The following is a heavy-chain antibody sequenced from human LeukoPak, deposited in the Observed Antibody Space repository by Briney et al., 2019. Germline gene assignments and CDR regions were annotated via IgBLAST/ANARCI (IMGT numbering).Heavy chain of an antibody. Sequence: PGGSLRLSCAASGFTFSSYAMSWVRQAPGKGLEWVSAISGSGGSTYYADSVKGRFTISRDNSKNTLYLQMNSLRAEDTAVYYCAKSTVRGFYYYYGMDVWGQGTTVAVS. CDR1: GFTFSSYA. CDR3: AKSTVRGFYYYYGMDV. V-gene: IGHV3-23*01. CDR2: ISGSGGST. D-gene: IGHD3-10*01. J-gene: IGHJ6*02.